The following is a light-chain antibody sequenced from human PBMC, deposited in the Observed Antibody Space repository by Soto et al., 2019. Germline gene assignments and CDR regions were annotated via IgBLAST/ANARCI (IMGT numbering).Light chain of an antibody. CDR3: SSYTTSSTDV. CDR2: DVS. CDR1: SSDVGKYNR. J-gene: IGLJ1*01. Sequence: QSALTQPPSVSGSPGQSVAISCTGTSSDVGKYNRVSWYQQPPGTAPRLMIYDVSNRPSGVPDRFSGSKSGNTASLTISGLQADDEADYYCSSYTTSSTDVFGTGTQVTVL. V-gene: IGLV2-18*02.